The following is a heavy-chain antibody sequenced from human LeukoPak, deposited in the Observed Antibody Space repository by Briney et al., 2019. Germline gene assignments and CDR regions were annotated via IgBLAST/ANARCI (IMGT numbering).Heavy chain of an antibody. J-gene: IGHJ1*01. Sequence: RASVKVSCKASGGAFSSYTISWVRQAPGQGLEWMGGIIPIFGTTNYAQRFQGRVTISADESTSTAYMELSSLRSEDTAVYHCASVWFGPTIHGYFQHWGQGTLVTVSS. CDR3: ASVWFGPTIHGYFQH. CDR2: IIPIFGTT. V-gene: IGHV1-69*13. CDR1: GGAFSSYT. D-gene: IGHD3-10*01.